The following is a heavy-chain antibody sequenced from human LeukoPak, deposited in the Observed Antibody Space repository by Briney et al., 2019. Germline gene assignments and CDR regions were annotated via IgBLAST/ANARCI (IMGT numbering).Heavy chain of an antibody. J-gene: IGHJ4*02. Sequence: PGRSLRLSCAASGFTFSSYGMHGVRQAPGKGLEWVAVISYDGSNKYYADSVKGRFTISRDNAKNSLYLQMNSLRAEDTAIYYCTRVGYIDEGIDYWGQGTLVTVSS. V-gene: IGHV3-30*03. CDR2: ISYDGSNK. D-gene: IGHD5-24*01. CDR1: GFTFSSYG. CDR3: TRVGYIDEGIDY.